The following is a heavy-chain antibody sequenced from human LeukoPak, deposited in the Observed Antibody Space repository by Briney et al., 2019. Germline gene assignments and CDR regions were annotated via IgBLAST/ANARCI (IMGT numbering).Heavy chain of an antibody. V-gene: IGHV3-21*01. CDR1: GFTFSSYS. CDR3: ARDGAWAIFGVVSRNDAFDI. CDR2: ISSSSSYI. J-gene: IGHJ3*02. D-gene: IGHD3-3*01. Sequence: GGSLRLSCAASGFTFSSYSMNWVRQAPGKGLEWVSSISSSSSYIYYADSVKGRFTISRDNAKNSLYLQMNSLRAEDTAVYYCARDGAWAIFGVVSRNDAFDIWGQGTMVTASS.